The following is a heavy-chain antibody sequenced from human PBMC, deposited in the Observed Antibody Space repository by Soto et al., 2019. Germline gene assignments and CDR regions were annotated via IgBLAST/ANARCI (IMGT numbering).Heavy chain of an antibody. D-gene: IGHD3-10*01. V-gene: IGHV1-69*02. J-gene: IGHJ4*02. CDR2: FNPILSFS. CDR1: GDTFNFYT. Sequence: QVQQVQSGAEVKKPGSSVKVSCKASGDTFNFYTINWVRQAPGLGLEWMGRFNPILSFSNSALKFQGRVTLTADKSTSTAYMVLSSLISEDTAIYYCATSFGSGSRAFDYWGQGALVTVSS. CDR3: ATSFGSGSRAFDY.